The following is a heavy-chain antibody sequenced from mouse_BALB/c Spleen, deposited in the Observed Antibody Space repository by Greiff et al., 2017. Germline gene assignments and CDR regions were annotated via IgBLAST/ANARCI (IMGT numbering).Heavy chain of an antibody. V-gene: IGHV3-2*02. D-gene: IGHD2-3*01. CDR1: GYSITSDYA. J-gene: IGHJ4*01. Sequence: EVKLEESGPGLVKPSQSLSLTCTVTGYSITSDYAWNWIRQFPGNKLEWMGYISYSGSTSYNPSLKSRISITRDTSKNQFFLQLNSVTTEDTATYYCARWDYDGYYAMDYWGQGTSVTVSS. CDR3: ARWDYDGYYAMDY. CDR2: ISYSGST.